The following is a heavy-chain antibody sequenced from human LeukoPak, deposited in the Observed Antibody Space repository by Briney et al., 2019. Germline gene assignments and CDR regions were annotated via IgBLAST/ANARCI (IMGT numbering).Heavy chain of an antibody. CDR1: GGSISSYY. Sequence: SETLSLTCTVSGGSISSYYWSWIRQPPGKGLEWIGRIYTSGSTNYNPSLKSRVTMSVDTSKNQFSLKLSSVTAADTAVYYCARDLYGSGSYYNVHFDYWGQGTLVTVSS. V-gene: IGHV4-4*07. CDR3: ARDLYGSGSYYNVHFDY. CDR2: IYTSGST. D-gene: IGHD3-10*01. J-gene: IGHJ4*02.